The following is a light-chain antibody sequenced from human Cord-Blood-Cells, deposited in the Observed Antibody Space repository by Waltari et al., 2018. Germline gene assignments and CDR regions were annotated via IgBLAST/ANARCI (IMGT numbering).Light chain of an antibody. J-gene: IGKJ1*01. CDR1: QSVSSSY. CDR2: GAS. CDR3: QQYGSSPRT. Sequence: EIVLTQSPGTLSLSLGERATLHCRASQSVSSSYLAWYQQKPGQAPRLLIYGASSRATGIPDRFSGSGSGTDFTLTISRLEPEDFAVYYCQQYGSSPRTFGQGTKVEIK. V-gene: IGKV3-20*01.